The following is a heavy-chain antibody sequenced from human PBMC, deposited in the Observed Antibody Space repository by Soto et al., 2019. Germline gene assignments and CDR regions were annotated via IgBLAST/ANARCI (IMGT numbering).Heavy chain of an antibody. CDR3: AKDFSSGRYCSGGRCEPGGSPNY. V-gene: IGHV3-9*01. CDR1: GFTFDDYA. D-gene: IGHD2-15*01. CDR2: INWNSGSI. J-gene: IGHJ4*02. Sequence: GGSLRLSCAASGFTFDDYAMHWVRQAPGKGLEWVSDINWNSGSIGYADSVKGRFTISRDNAKNSLYLQMNSLRAEDTALYYCAKDFSSGRYCSGGRCEPGGSPNYWGQGTLVTVSS.